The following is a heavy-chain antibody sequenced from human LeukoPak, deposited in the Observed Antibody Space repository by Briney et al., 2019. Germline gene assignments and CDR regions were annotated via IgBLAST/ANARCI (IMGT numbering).Heavy chain of an antibody. V-gene: IGHV3-7*01. Sequence: GGTLRLSCAASGFTFSPYWMSWVRQAPGKGLEGGANIKGDGSEKYFVDSVKGRFTISRDNARNSLYLQMKSLRDEDTAVYYCARELGGSYGAYLDSWGQGTPVTVSS. CDR3: ARELGGSYGAYLDS. D-gene: IGHD4-17*01. J-gene: IGHJ4*02. CDR2: IKGDGSEK. CDR1: GFTFSPYW.